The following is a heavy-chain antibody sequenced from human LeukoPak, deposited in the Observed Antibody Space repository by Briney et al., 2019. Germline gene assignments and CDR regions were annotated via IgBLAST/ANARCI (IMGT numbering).Heavy chain of an antibody. CDR2: INHSGST. J-gene: IGHJ5*02. CDR1: GGSLSGYY. Sequence: KPSETLSLTCAVYGGSLSGYYWSWIRQPPGKGLEWIGEINHSGSTNYDPSLKSRVTISVDTSKNQFSLKLSSVTAADTAVYYCARGGLGYCSSTSCPLGRRFDPWGQGTLVTVSS. CDR3: ARGGLGYCSSTSCPLGRRFDP. D-gene: IGHD2-2*01. V-gene: IGHV4-34*01.